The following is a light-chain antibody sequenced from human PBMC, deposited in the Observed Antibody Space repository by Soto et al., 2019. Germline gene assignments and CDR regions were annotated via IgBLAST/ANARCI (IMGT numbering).Light chain of an antibody. Sequence: EIVLTQSPATLSLSPGDGATLSCRASQSITKYLAWYQQKPGQSPRLLIFGASTRATGIPARFRGSGSGTDFTLTISRLEPEDFAVYHCQQYGYSPYSFGQGTKLQI. V-gene: IGKV3-20*01. J-gene: IGKJ2*03. CDR1: QSITKY. CDR2: GAS. CDR3: QQYGYSPYS.